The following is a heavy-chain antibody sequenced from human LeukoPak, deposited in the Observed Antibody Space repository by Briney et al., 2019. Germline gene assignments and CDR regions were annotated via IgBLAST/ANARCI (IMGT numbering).Heavy chain of an antibody. D-gene: IGHD3-10*01. CDR1: GFTFSSYA. V-gene: IGHV3-23*01. CDR3: AKGDYYGSGSYRETIDY. CDR2: ISGSGGST. J-gene: IGHJ4*02. Sequence: PGGSLRLSCVASGFTFSSYAMSWVRQAPGKGLEWVSAISGSGGSTYYADSVKGRFTISRDNSKNTLYLQMNSLRAEDTAVYYCAKGDYYGSGSYRETIDYWGQGTLVTVSS.